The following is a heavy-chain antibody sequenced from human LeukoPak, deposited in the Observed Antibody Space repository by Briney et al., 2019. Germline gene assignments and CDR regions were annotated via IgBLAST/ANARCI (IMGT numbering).Heavy chain of an antibody. CDR1: GGTFSSYG. CDR2: ISAYNGNT. J-gene: IGHJ4*02. V-gene: IGHV1-18*01. CDR3: ARDTNYYDSRVFDY. D-gene: IGHD3-22*01. Sequence: ASVKVSCKASGGTFSSYGISWVRQAPGQGLEWMGWISAYNGNTNYAQKLQGRVTMTTDTSTSTAYMELRSLRSDDTAVYYCARDTNYYDSRVFDYWGQGTLVTVSS.